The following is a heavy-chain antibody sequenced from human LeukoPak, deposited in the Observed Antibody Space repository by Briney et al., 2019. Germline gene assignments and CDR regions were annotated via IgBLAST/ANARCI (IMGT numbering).Heavy chain of an antibody. CDR1: GGSISSSSCY. CDR2: IFYSGST. D-gene: IGHD6-19*01. V-gene: IGHV4-39*01. CDR3: ATTPALAVAGTLDPKE. Sequence: PSETLSLTCTVSGGSISSSSCYWGWIRQSPGKGLEWIGSIFYSGSTYYNPSLKSRVTISIDTSENQFSLKLSSVTAADTAVYYCATTPALAVAGTLDPKEWGQGTLVTVSS. J-gene: IGHJ4*02.